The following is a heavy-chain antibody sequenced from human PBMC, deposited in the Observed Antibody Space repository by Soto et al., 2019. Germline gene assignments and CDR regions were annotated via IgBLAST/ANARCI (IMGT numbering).Heavy chain of an antibody. CDR1: GFTFSSSA. Sequence: EVQLLESGGGMVQPGGSLRLSCAASGFTFSSSAMSWVREAPGKGLEWVSGIDSSGERAQYADSVKGRFTISRDNSRNPLDLQMNSLRVDGHAVYFCAKNRWSGLPLGGYWGQGALVTVSS. J-gene: IGHJ4*02. V-gene: IGHV3-23*05. CDR3: AKNRWSGLPLGGY. D-gene: IGHD3-3*01. CDR2: IDSSGERA.